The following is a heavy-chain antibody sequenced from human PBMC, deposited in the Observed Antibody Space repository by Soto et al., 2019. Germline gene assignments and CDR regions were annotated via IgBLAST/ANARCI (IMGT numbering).Heavy chain of an antibody. CDR2: VYWDDEK. V-gene: IGHV2-5*02. J-gene: IGHJ4*02. CDR1: GFSLSTSGVG. Sequence: ITLKESGPTLLKPTQTLTLTCTFSGFSLSTSGVGVGWIRQPPGKALEWLALVYWDDEKRYSPSLKSSLTITKDTSKSQVVLTMTNMDPIDTATYYCAHRPNCWSTSCFYFDYWGQGILVTVSS. D-gene: IGHD2-2*01. CDR3: AHRPNCWSTSCFYFDY.